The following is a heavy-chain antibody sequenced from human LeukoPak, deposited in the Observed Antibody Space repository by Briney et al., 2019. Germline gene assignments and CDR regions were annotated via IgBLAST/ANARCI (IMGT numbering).Heavy chain of an antibody. CDR1: GGSVSSGSYY. CDR3: AAYDSSSVDAFDI. D-gene: IGHD3-22*01. J-gene: IGHJ3*02. V-gene: IGHV4-61*01. Sequence: SGTLSLTCTVSGGSVSSGSYYWSWIRQPPGKGLEWIGYIYYSGSTNYNPSLKSRFTISVDTSKNQFSLKLSSVTAADTAVYYCAAYDSSSVDAFDIWGQGTMVTVSS. CDR2: IYYSGST.